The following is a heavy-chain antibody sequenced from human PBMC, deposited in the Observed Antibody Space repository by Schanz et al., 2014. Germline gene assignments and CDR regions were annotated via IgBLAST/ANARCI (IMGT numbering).Heavy chain of an antibody. CDR1: GGSIRSGTYY. D-gene: IGHD1-1*01. Sequence: QVQLQESGPGLVKPSQTLSLTCTVSGGSIRSGTYYWSWIRQPAGKALEWVGRVFPNGITNYNPSRKTRVTNSLDTSNNQFSLTLTSLAAADTAVYYCARDTTWRLDLWGRGTLVTVSS. CDR2: VFPNGIT. V-gene: IGHV4-61*02. J-gene: IGHJ2*01. CDR3: ARDTTWRLDL.